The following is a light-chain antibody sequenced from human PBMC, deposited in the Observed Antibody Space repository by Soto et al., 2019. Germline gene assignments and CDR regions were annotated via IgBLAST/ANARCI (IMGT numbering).Light chain of an antibody. J-gene: IGKJ2*01. CDR3: QQYSSWPPIT. V-gene: IGKV3-15*01. Sequence: EIVMTQSPATLSVSPGERATLSCRASQSVSSNLAWYQQKPGQTPRLLIYGASTRATGIPARFSGSGSGTDFTLTISSLQSEDFAVYYCQQYSSWPPITFGQGTKV. CDR2: GAS. CDR1: QSVSSN.